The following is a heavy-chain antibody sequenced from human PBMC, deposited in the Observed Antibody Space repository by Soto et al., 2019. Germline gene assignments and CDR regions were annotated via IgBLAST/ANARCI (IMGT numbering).Heavy chain of an antibody. CDR2: VSDYGGTT. D-gene: IGHD4-17*01. V-gene: IGHV3-23*01. CDR3: AKEAYAIDY. Sequence: GGSLRLSCAASGLTFSSYAMSWVRQAPGKGLEWVSTVSDYGGTTYYAGSVRGRFTISRDNSKNTLYLQMNSLRADDTAIYYCAKEAYAIDYWGQGTLVTVSS. J-gene: IGHJ4*02. CDR1: GLTFSSYA.